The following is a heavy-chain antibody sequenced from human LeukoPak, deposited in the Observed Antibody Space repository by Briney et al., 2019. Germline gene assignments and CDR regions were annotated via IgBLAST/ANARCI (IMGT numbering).Heavy chain of an antibody. Sequence: GRSLRLSCAASGFTFSSYGMHWARQAPGKGLEWVAVIWYDGSNKYYADSVKGRFTISRDNSKNTLYLQMNSLRAEDTAVYYCARDGRQLVSMGVSYYYYGMDVWGQGTTVTVSS. CDR1: GFTFSSYG. CDR3: ARDGRQLVSMGVSYYYYGMDV. D-gene: IGHD6-13*01. V-gene: IGHV3-33*01. CDR2: IWYDGSNK. J-gene: IGHJ6*02.